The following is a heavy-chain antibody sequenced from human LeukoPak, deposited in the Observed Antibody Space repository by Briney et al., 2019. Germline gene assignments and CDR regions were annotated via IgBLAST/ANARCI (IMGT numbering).Heavy chain of an antibody. CDR1: GFAFSLHS. D-gene: IGHD6-25*01. CDR3: ARAWGDSGYYFDY. Sequence: PGGSLRLSCAASGFAFSLHSMNWVRQAPGKGLEWVSSITSSSSFIHYADSVKGRFTISRDNAKNSLYLQMNSLRAEDTAVYYCARAWGDSGYYFDYWGQGTLVTVSS. V-gene: IGHV3-21*01. CDR2: ITSSSSFI. J-gene: IGHJ4*02.